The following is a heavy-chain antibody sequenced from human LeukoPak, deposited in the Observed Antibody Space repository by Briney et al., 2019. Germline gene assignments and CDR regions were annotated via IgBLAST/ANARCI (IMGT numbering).Heavy chain of an antibody. D-gene: IGHD6-19*01. CDR1: GGSFNGDY. V-gene: IGHV4-34*01. CDR3: ARARRQWLVGTTIRGDNPPYYFDY. Sequence: PSETLSLTCAVYGGSFNGDYWSWIRQPPGKGLEWIGEVNYLGSTNNNPSLKSRVTISVDTSNNQFFLNLTSVTAADTAVYYCARARRQWLVGTTIRGDNPPYYFDYWGQGTLVTVSS. CDR2: VNYLGST. J-gene: IGHJ4*02.